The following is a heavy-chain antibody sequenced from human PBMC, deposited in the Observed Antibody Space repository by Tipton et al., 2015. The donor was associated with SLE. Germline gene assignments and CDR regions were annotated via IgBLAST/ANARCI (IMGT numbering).Heavy chain of an antibody. CDR2: LYHHSGNT. Sequence: TLSLTCTVSGDFISNVGYYWGWIRQPPGKGLEWIGSLYHHSGNTYYNPSLKSRVTISVDTSKDQFSLKLSSVTAADTAVYFCAMTGRYSSPKAYYAMDVWGQGTTVTVSS. J-gene: IGHJ6*02. CDR1: GDFISNVGYY. V-gene: IGHV4-38-2*02. CDR3: AMTGRYSSPKAYYAMDV. D-gene: IGHD1-26*01.